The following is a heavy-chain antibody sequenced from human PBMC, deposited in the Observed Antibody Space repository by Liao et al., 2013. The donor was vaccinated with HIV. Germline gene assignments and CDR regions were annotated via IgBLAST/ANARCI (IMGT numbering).Heavy chain of an antibody. CDR2: INHSGST. D-gene: IGHD3-16*01. Sequence: QVQLQQWGAGLLKPSETLSLTCAVYGGSFSGYYWSWIRQPPGKGLEWIGEINHSGSTNYNPSLKSRVTISVDTSRNQFSLNLSSVTAADTAVYYCARCGRAAFGGPYPLRYWGQGTLVTVSS. CDR1: GGSFSGYY. J-gene: IGHJ4*02. CDR3: ARCGRAAFGGPYPLRY. V-gene: IGHV4-34*01.